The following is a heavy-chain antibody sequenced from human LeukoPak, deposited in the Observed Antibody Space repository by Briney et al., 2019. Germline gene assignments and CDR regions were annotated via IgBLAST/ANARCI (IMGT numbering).Heavy chain of an antibody. CDR2: ISAYNGNT. D-gene: IGHD3-3*01. V-gene: IGHV1-18*01. J-gene: IGHJ4*02. Sequence: ASVKVSCKASGYTFTSYGISWVRQAPGQGLEWMGWISAYNGNTNYAQKLQGRVTMTTDTSTSTAYMELRSLRSDDTAVYYCARDGRGQDYDFWSGYYTNFDYWGQGTLVTVSS. CDR1: GYTFTSYG. CDR3: ARDGRGQDYDFWSGYYTNFDY.